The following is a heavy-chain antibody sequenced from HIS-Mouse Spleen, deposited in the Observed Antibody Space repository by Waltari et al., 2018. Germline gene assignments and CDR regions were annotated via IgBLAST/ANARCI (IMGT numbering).Heavy chain of an antibody. Sequence: QVQLVESGGGVVQPGRSLRLSGAASGFTFSSYGMPWVREAPGKGLEWVAVIWYDGSNKYYADSVKGRFTISRDNSKNTLYLQMNSLRAEDTAVYYCAKGGLMVYAIGDYWGQGTLVTVSS. J-gene: IGHJ4*02. CDR3: AKGGLMVYAIGDY. V-gene: IGHV3-33*06. CDR2: IWYDGSNK. D-gene: IGHD2-8*01. CDR1: GFTFSSYG.